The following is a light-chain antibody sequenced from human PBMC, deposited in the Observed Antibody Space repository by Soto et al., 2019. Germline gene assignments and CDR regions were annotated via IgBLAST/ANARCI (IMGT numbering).Light chain of an antibody. J-gene: IGLJ1*01. V-gene: IGLV1-51*01. CDR3: GTWDSSLSAFV. CDR2: DNN. CDR1: SSNIGNNY. Sequence: QSVLTQPPSVPAAPGQKVTISCSRSSSNIGNNYVSWYQQLPGTAPKLLIYDNNKRPSGIPDRFSGSKSGTSATLGITGLQTGDEADYYCGTWDSSLSAFVFGTGTKVTVL.